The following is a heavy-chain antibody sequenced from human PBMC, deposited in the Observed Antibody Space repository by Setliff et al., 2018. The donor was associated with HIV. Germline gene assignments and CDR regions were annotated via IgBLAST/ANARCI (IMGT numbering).Heavy chain of an antibody. CDR3: VRASRDYYYYYMDA. D-gene: IGHD3-16*01. J-gene: IGHJ6*03. V-gene: IGHV4-4*07. Sequence: SETLSLTCTVSGGSVSSYYWSWIRQAAGQGLEWIGLIYTGGNTYYNPSLKSRVTMSLDASKNLFSLKLNSVTAADTAIYYCVRASRDYYYYYMDAWGRGTTVTVSS. CDR1: GGSVSSYY. CDR2: IYTGGNT.